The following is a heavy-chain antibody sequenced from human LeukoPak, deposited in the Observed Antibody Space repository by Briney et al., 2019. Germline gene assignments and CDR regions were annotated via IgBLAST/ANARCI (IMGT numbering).Heavy chain of an antibody. CDR1: GVSFDDYY. J-gene: IGHJ4*02. CDR3: TRMTAGHDY. CDR2: INHSGYT. Sequence: PSEALSLTCAVSGVSFDDYYWSWVRQTPGKGLEWIGEINHSGYTNDSPSLKSRVTLSIDTSRKQFSLNLRSVTVADTGIYYCTRMTAGHDYWGQGTLVTVS. V-gene: IGHV4-34*01. D-gene: IGHD2-21*02.